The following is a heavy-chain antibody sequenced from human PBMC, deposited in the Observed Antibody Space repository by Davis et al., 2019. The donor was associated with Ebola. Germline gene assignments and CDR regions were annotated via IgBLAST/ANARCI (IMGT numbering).Heavy chain of an antibody. CDR3: ATHLTYYYDSSGYYYDGAFDI. J-gene: IGHJ3*02. CDR2: IYHSGST. Sequence: SETLSLTCAVYGGSISSSNWWSWVRQPPGKGLEWIGEIYHSGSTNYNPSLKSRVTISVDKSKNQFSLKLSSVTAADTAVYYCATHLTYYYDSSGYYYDGAFDIWGQGTMVTVSS. V-gene: IGHV4-4*02. D-gene: IGHD3-22*01. CDR1: GGSISSSNW.